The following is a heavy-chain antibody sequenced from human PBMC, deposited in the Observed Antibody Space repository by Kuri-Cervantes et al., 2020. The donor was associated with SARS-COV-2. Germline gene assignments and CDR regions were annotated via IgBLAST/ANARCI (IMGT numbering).Heavy chain of an antibody. D-gene: IGHD2-2*01. CDR2: VYTSGIT. Sequence: GSLRLSCTVSGGSISSSYWNWIRQPAGKGLEWIGRVYTSGITNYNPSLKSRVTMSVDTSNNQFSLKLNSVTAADTAVYYCAREGYCSSVSCFLFDYWGQGMLVTVSS. J-gene: IGHJ4*02. V-gene: IGHV4-4*07. CDR3: AREGYCSSVSCFLFDY. CDR1: GGSISSSY.